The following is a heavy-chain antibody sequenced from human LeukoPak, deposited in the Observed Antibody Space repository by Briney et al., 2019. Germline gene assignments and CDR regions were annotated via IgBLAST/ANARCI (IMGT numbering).Heavy chain of an antibody. CDR2: IYYSGST. CDR1: GGSVSSGSYY. Sequence: SETLSLTCTVSGGSVSSGSYYWSWVRQPPGKGLEWIGYIYYSGSTNYNPSLKSRVTISVDTSKNQFSLKLSALTAADTAVYYCARDKDAFDIWGQGTMVTVSS. J-gene: IGHJ3*02. CDR3: ARDKDAFDI. V-gene: IGHV4-61*01.